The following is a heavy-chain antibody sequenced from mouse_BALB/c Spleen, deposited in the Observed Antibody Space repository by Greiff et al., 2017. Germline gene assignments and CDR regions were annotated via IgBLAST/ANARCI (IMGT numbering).Heavy chain of an antibody. CDR2: ISTYYGAA. CDR1: GYSFTDFA. D-gene: IGHD1-2*01. CDR3: ARGPPITTATGFAD. V-gene: IGHV1S137*01. J-gene: IGHJ3*01. Sequence: QVQLQQSGAELVRPWVSVSLSCSVSGYSFTDFAMHWVMQSHAKSLEWIGVISTYYGAASYNQQFKGKATMTVDKSSSTAYMELARLTSEDSAIYYCARGPPITTATGFADWGQGTLVTVSA.